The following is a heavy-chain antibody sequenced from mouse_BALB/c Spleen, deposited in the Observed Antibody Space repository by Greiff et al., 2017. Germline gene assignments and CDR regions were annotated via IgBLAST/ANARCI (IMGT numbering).Heavy chain of an antibody. V-gene: IGHV1-20*02. CDR1: GYSFTGYF. Sequence: VQLKQSGPELVKPGASVKISCKASGYSFTGYFMNWVMQSHGKSLEWIGRINPYNGDTFYNQKFKGKATLTVDKSSSTAHMELRSLASEDSAVYYCARSGTTEGDYAMDYWGQGTSVTVSS. CDR3: ARSGTTEGDYAMDY. J-gene: IGHJ4*01. D-gene: IGHD1-1*01. CDR2: INPYNGDT.